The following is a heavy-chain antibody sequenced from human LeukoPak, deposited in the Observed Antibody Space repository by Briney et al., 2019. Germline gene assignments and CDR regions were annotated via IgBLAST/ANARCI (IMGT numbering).Heavy chain of an antibody. D-gene: IGHD2-15*01. J-gene: IGHJ4*02. V-gene: IGHV3-64*01. CDR3: ARDRRIDLGCSGGSCYPRPNYFDY. CDR1: GFTFSSYA. Sequence: PGESLRLSCAASGFTFSSYAMHWVPQAPGKGLEYVSAISSNGGSTVYANSVKGRFTISRDNSKNTLYLQMGSLRAEHMAVYYCARDRRIDLGCSGGSCYPRPNYFDYWGQGTLVTVSS. CDR2: ISSNGGST.